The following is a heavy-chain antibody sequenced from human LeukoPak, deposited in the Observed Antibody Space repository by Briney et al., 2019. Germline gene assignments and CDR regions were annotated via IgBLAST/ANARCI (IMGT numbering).Heavy chain of an antibody. Sequence: GGSLCLSRAASGFTYSSLGMHRVRQAPGKGLEWVAVIWYDGSNKYYADSVKGRFTISRDNSKNTLYLQMNSLRAEDTAVYYCARDKREVLWFGGLFLPYGLEVWG. J-gene: IGHJ6*02. D-gene: IGHD3-10*01. V-gene: IGHV3-33*01. CDR2: IWYDGSNK. CDR1: GFTYSSLG. CDR3: ARDKREVLWFGGLFLPYGLEV.